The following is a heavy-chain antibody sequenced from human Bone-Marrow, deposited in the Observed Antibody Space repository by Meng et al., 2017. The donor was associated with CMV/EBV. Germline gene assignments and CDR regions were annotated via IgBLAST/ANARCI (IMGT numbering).Heavy chain of an antibody. V-gene: IGHV4-4*02. D-gene: IGHD3-9*01. Sequence: SEPLSLPCAVSGGFISSSNWWSWVRQPPGKGLEWIGEIYHSGSTNYNPSLKSRVTISVDKSKNQFSLKLSSVTAADTAVYYCARDRVGYYDILTGYPDGNWFDPWGQGTLVTVSS. J-gene: IGHJ5*02. CDR3: ARDRVGYYDILTGYPDGNWFDP. CDR1: GGFISSSNW. CDR2: IYHSGST.